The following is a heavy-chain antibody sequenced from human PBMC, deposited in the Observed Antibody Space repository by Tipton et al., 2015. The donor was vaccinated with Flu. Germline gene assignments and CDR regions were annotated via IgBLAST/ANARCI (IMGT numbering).Heavy chain of an antibody. CDR1: GDSFSNYA. J-gene: IGHJ6*02. CDR2: IISIFGTT. Sequence: QVQLVQSGAEVKKPGSSVKVSCKASGDSFSNYAYHWVRQAPGQGLEWMGDIISIFGTTHYAQKFQGRVTITADPFAHMVYMELIGLRYEDTAVFYCARLQGLYYLDLPDYYYHSMDVWGQGTTVTVSS. V-gene: IGHV1-69*12. CDR3: ARLQGLYYLDLPDYYYHSMDV. D-gene: IGHD3-3*01.